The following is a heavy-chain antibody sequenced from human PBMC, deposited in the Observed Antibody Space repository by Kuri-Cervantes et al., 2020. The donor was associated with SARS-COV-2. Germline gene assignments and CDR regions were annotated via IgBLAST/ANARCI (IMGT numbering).Heavy chain of an antibody. D-gene: IGHD2-15*01. CDR2: IRYDGSNK. Sequence: GESLKISCAASGFTFSSYGMHWVRQAPGKGLEWVAFIRYDGSNKYYADSVKGRFTISRDNSKNTLYLQMNSLRAEDTAVYYCAKDLGYCSGSCYADYFDYWGQGTLVTVSS. CDR1: GFTFSSYG. CDR3: AKDLGYCSGSCYADYFDY. V-gene: IGHV3-30*02. J-gene: IGHJ4*02.